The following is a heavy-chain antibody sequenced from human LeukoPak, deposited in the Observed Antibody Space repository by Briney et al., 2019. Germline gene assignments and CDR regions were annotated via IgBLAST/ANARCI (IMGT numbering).Heavy chain of an antibody. D-gene: IGHD1-1*01. CDR1: GGSISSYY. V-gene: IGHV4-59*08. J-gene: IGHJ4*02. CDR3: ARYGNNWSFDY. Sequence: PSETLSLTCTVSGGSISSYYWSWIRQPPGKGLEWIGYIYSSGSTDYNPSLKSRVTISVDTSKNHFSLKLSSVNAADTAVYYCARYGNNWSFDYWGQGTPVTVSS. CDR2: IYSSGST.